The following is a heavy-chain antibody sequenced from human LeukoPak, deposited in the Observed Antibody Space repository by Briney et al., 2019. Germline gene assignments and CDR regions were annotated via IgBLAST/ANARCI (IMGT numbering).Heavy chain of an antibody. CDR3: AKHRDVYNFADAFDF. CDR1: GCSISSYY. D-gene: IGHD5-24*01. J-gene: IGHJ3*01. CDR2: IFTSRST. V-gene: IGHV4-4*07. Sequence: AENLSLTCTVSGCSISSYYWCWICQPAANGLERIFWIFTSRSTNYNPSLKSRVTMSVDTSKNQFSLRLTSVTATDTAIYYCAKHRDVYNFADAFDFWGQGTMVTVSS.